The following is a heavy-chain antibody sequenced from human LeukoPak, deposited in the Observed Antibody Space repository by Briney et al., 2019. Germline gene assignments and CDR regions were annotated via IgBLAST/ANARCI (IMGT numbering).Heavy chain of an antibody. CDR3: AREAVAGCFDY. J-gene: IGHJ4*02. Sequence: SETLSLTCTVSGGSISSCSYYWGWIRQPPGTGLEWIGYIYHSGSTYYNPSLKSRVTISVDRSKNQFSLKLSSVTAADTAVYYCAREAVAGCFDYWGQGTLVTVSS. CDR2: IYHSGST. V-gene: IGHV4-39*07. CDR1: GGSISSCSYY. D-gene: IGHD6-19*01.